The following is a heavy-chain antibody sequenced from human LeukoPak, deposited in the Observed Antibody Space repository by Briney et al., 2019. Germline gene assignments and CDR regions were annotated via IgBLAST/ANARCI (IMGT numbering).Heavy chain of an antibody. J-gene: IGHJ4*02. Sequence: GGSLRLSCAASGFTFRSYTMNWGRQAPGKGLEWVSSIGSGSSYIYYADSVKGRFSISRDNAKTSLYLQLSSLRVEDTAVYYCARARGSCAGGRCYSEYWGQGTLVTVSS. CDR2: IGSGSSYI. V-gene: IGHV3-21*01. CDR1: GFTFRSYT. CDR3: ARARGSCAGGRCYSEY. D-gene: IGHD2-8*02.